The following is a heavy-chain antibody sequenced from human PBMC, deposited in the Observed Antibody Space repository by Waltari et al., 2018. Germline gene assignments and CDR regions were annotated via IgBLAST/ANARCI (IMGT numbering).Heavy chain of an antibody. D-gene: IGHD4-17*01. J-gene: IGHJ4*01. Sequence: WIRQPLGKGREWLSCISSATDYTNYADSVKGRFTISRNNAKISLYLHMNNLGVEDTAVYFCAVLSTYGGYPQFMDYWGHGTLVTVSS. V-gene: IGHV3-11*06. CDR2: ISSATDYT. CDR3: AVLSTYGGYPQFMDY.